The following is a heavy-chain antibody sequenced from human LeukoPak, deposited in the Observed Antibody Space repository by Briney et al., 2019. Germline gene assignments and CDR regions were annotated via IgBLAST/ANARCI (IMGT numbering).Heavy chain of an antibody. V-gene: IGHV3-23*01. CDR1: GFTFSSYA. CDR2: ISSSGDST. Sequence: GGSLRLSCAASGFTFSSYAMSWVRQAPGKGLEWVSVISSSGDSTNYADSVKGRFTISRDNSKNTLYLQMNSLRDEDTAVYFCATEGFDYWGQGTLVTVSS. CDR3: ATEGFDY. J-gene: IGHJ4*02.